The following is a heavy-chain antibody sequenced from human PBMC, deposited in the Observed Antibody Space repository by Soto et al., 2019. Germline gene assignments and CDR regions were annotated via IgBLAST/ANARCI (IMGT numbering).Heavy chain of an antibody. Sequence: QVHLVQSGAEVKKPGSSVKVSCKASGGTFSSYAISWVRQAPGQGLEWLGGIIPIFGTANYAQKFQGRVTITADESTSTAYLELSSLRSEDTAVYYCARDAGWELLPYYCGMDVWGQGTTVTVSS. J-gene: IGHJ6*02. CDR3: ARDAGWELLPYYCGMDV. V-gene: IGHV1-69*01. D-gene: IGHD1-26*01. CDR1: GGTFSSYA. CDR2: IIPIFGTA.